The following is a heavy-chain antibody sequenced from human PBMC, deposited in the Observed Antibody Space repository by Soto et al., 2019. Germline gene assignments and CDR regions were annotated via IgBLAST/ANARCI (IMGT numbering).Heavy chain of an antibody. CDR3: ARYWHSYSSNYCRGMDG. D-gene: IGHD5-18*01. Sequence: PGESLKISCKASGYSFTTDWIGWVRQMPGKGLEWMGIIYPGDSDTRYSPSFQGQVTISADKSISTAYLQWSSLKASDTAMYYCARYWHSYSSNYCRGMDGWGQGTTVTVSS. J-gene: IGHJ6*02. CDR2: IYPGDSDT. CDR1: GYSFTTDW. V-gene: IGHV5-51*01.